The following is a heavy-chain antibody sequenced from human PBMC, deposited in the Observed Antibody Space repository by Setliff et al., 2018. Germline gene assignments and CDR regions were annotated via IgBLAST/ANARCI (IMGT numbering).Heavy chain of an antibody. V-gene: IGHV3-74*01. J-gene: IGHJ6*02. CDR2: INSDGSST. CDR1: GFTFSSYW. D-gene: IGHD6-13*01. CDR3: ARRRGQQLVPEDYGMDV. Sequence: GSLRLSCAASGFTFSSYWMHWVRQAPGKGLVWVSRINSDGSSTSYADSVKGRFTISRDNAKNTLYLQMNSLRAEDTAVYYCARRRGQQLVPEDYGMDVWGQGTTVTVSS.